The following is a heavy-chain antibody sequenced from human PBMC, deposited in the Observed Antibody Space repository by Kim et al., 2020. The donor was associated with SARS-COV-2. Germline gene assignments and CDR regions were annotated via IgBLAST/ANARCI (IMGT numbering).Heavy chain of an antibody. D-gene: IGHD6-19*01. CDR1: GFTFDDYT. CDR3: AKDKGYSSGWLVY. Sequence: GGSLRLSCAASGFTFDDYTMHWVRQAPGKGLEWVSLISWDGGSTYYADSVKGRFTISRDNSKNSLYLQMNSLRTEDTALYYCAKDKGYSSGWLVYWGQGTLVTVSS. CDR2: ISWDGGST. J-gene: IGHJ4*02. V-gene: IGHV3-43*01.